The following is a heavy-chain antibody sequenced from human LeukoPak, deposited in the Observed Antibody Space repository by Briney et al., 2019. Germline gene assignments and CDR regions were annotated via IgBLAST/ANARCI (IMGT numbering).Heavy chain of an antibody. CDR3: ARERETYNGY. V-gene: IGHV3-7*01. D-gene: IGHD1-1*01. CDR2: IKRDGSET. Sequence: GGSLRLSCAVSGFTFSTFWMTWVRQAPGKGLEWVGNIKRDGSETYYVASVRGRFTISRDNAKNSLYLQMNSLRAEDTAVYFCARERETYNGYWGQGTLVTVSS. J-gene: IGHJ4*02. CDR1: GFTFSTFW.